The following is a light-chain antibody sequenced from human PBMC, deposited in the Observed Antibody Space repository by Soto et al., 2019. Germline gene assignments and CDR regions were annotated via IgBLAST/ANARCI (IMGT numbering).Light chain of an antibody. Sequence: QSALAQPASVSGSPGQSITISCTGTSSDVGSYNLVSWYQQHPGKAPKLMIYEGSKRPSGVSNRFSGSKSGNTASLTISGLQAEHEADSYCCSYAGSSTSYVSGTGTKVTVL. CDR1: SSDVGSYNL. CDR2: EGS. V-gene: IGLV2-23*01. J-gene: IGLJ1*01. CDR3: CSYAGSSTSYV.